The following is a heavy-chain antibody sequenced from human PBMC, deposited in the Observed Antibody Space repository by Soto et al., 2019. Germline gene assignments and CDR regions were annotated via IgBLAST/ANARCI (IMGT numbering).Heavy chain of an antibody. CDR1: GFTFSDYA. CDR2: IGTRDNI. Sequence: ELQLLESGGGLVQPGGSLRLSCAASGFTFSDYAMSWVRQAPGKGLEWVSAIGTRDNIFYADSVKGRFTISRDDSKHTLYLQMNSLRAEDTALYYCAKDLGSEWCHYIWFDPWGQGILVTVAA. CDR3: AKDLGSEWCHYIWFDP. J-gene: IGHJ5*02. D-gene: IGHD2-8*01. V-gene: IGHV3-23*01.